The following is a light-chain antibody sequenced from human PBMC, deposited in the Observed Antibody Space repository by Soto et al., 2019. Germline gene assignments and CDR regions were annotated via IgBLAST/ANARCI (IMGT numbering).Light chain of an antibody. V-gene: IGKV3-11*01. CDR1: QSVGSY. CDR3: QHRSNWPLT. Sequence: EIVLTQSPATLSLSPGERATLSCRASQSVGSYLAWYQQKPGQAPRLLIYDASNRATDIPARFSGSGSETDFTLTINSLEPEDFAVYYCQHRSNWPLTFGGGTKVEIK. CDR2: DAS. J-gene: IGKJ4*01.